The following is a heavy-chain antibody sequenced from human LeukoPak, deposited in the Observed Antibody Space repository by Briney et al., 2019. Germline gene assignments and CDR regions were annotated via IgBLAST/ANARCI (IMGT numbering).Heavy chain of an antibody. CDR3: ARDDGSGSYYDKTPPYYYYGMDV. CDR1: GFTFSSYS. V-gene: IGHV3-48*04. J-gene: IGHJ6*02. Sequence: PGGSLRLSCAASGFTFSSYSMTWVRQAPGKGLEWVSYISSSSSTIYYADSVKGRFTISRDNAKNSLYLQMNSLRAEDTAVYYCARDDGSGSYYDKTPPYYYYGMDVWGQGTTVTVSS. D-gene: IGHD3-10*01. CDR2: ISSSSSTI.